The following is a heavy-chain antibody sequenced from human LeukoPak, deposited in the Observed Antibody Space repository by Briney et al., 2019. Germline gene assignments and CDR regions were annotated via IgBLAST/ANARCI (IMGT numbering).Heavy chain of an antibody. D-gene: IGHD3-10*01. V-gene: IGHV4-30-2*01. CDR1: GGSISSGDYS. CDR2: IYHSGRT. Sequence: SETLSLTCAASGGSISSGDYSWSWIRQPPGKGLEWIGYIYHSGRTYYNPSLKSRVTISIDRSKNQFSLKLSSVTAADTAVYYCARDLLWFGEAYFDYWGQGTLVTVSS. J-gene: IGHJ4*02. CDR3: ARDLLWFGEAYFDY.